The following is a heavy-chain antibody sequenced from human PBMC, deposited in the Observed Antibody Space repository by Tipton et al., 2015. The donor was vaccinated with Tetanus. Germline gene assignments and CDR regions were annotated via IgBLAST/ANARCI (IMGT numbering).Heavy chain of an antibody. D-gene: IGHD6-13*01. CDR3: ARTAWQQLVRDPTNYYYGMDV. CDR1: GGSFSGYY. Sequence: TLSLTCAVYGGSFSGYYWSWIRQPPGKGLEWIGEINHSGSTNYNPSLKSRVTISVDTSKNQFSLKLSSVTAADTAVYCCARTAWQQLVRDPTNYYYGMDVWGQGTTVTVSS. V-gene: IGHV4-34*01. J-gene: IGHJ6*02. CDR2: INHSGST.